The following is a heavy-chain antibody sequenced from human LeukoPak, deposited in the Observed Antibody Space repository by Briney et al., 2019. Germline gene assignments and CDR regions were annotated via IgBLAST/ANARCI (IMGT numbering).Heavy chain of an antibody. V-gene: IGHV3-7*01. D-gene: IGHD3-3*01. CDR3: TRGDPDF. CDR1: GFTFSNYW. Sequence: GGSLRLSCAASGFTFSNYWMQWVRQAPGKGLEWVANINQDGSAKYYVDSVKGRFTISKDSAKNSLYLQMNSLRVDDTAVYYCTRGDPDFWGQGTLVTVPS. CDR2: INQDGSAK. J-gene: IGHJ4*02.